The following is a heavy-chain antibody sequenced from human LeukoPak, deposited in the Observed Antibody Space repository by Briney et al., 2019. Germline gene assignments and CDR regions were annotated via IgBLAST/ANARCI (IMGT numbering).Heavy chain of an antibody. J-gene: IGHJ4*02. CDR1: GFTFSSYG. V-gene: IGHV3-30*02. D-gene: IGHD6-19*01. CDR3: AKGSLRFRPSSGWYGGAPPPPDY. CDR2: IRYDGSNK. Sequence: GGSLRLSCAASGFTFSSYGMHWVRQAPGKGLEWVAFIRYDGSNKYYADSVKGRFTISRDNSKNTLYLQMNSLRAEDTAVYYCAKGSLRFRPSSGWYGGAPPPPDYWGQGTLVTVSS.